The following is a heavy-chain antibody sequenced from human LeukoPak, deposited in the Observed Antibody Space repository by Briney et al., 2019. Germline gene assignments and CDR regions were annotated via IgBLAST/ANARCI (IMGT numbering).Heavy chain of an antibody. CDR1: GYSFTSYW. Sequence: GESLKISCKGSGYSFTSYWISWVRQMPGKGLEWMGRIDPSDSYTNYSPSFQGHVTISADKSISTAYLQWSSLKASDTAMYYCERPGGSYYSHDDYWGQGTLVTVSS. CDR2: IDPSDSYT. V-gene: IGHV5-10-1*01. D-gene: IGHD1-26*01. CDR3: ERPGGSYYSHDDY. J-gene: IGHJ4*02.